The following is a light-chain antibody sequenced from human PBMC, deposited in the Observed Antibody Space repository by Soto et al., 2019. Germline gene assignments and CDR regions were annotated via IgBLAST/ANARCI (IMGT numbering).Light chain of an antibody. CDR1: QSVSSSY. J-gene: IGKJ5*01. CDR2: GAS. V-gene: IGKV3-20*01. CDR3: QQYGSSQIT. Sequence: ELVLTQSPGTLSLSPGERATLSCSASQSVSSSYLAWYQQKPGQAPRLLIYGASSRATGIPDRFSGSGSGTDFTLTISRLEPEDFAVYYCQQYGSSQITFGQGTRLEIK.